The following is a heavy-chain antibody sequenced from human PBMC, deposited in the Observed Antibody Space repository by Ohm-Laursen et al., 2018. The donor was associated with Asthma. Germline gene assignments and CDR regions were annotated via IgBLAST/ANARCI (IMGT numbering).Heavy chain of an antibody. CDR2: ISTASTFI. J-gene: IGHJ4*02. CDR3: ASPDSSRWSFTLDY. D-gene: IGHD6-13*01. CDR1: GYTFSRYS. Sequence: GSLRLSCAATGYTFSRYSIHWVRQFPGKGLEWVASISTASTFIYYADSVRGRFTTSRDNAKNTLYLQMNSLRDEDTAVYYCASPDSSRWSFTLDYWGQGSLVTVSS. V-gene: IGHV3-21*01.